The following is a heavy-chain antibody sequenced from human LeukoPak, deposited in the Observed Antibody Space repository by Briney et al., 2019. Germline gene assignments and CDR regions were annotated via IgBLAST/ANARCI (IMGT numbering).Heavy chain of an antibody. D-gene: IGHD3-22*01. Sequence: GGSLRLSCAASGFTVSRNYMSWVRRAPGKGLEGVSYISSSSSTIYYADSVKGRFTISRDNAKNSLYLQMNSLRAEDTAVYYCARDLRLVMSYYDSSGYFPYAFDIWGQGTMVTVSS. CDR2: ISSSSSTI. V-gene: IGHV3-48*01. CDR1: GFTVSRNY. CDR3: ARDLRLVMSYYDSSGYFPYAFDI. J-gene: IGHJ3*02.